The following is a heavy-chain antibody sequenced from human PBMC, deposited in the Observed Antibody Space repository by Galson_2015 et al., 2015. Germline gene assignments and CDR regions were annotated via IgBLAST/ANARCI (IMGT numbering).Heavy chain of an antibody. D-gene: IGHD6-13*01. CDR3: AHLAGHSSNWYPLYFDC. CDR2: IYWDDDK. CDR1: GFSLSTSGVG. J-gene: IGHJ4*02. Sequence: PALVKPTQTLTLTCTFSGFSLSTSGVGVGWIRQPPGKALEWLALIYWDDDKRYSPSLKNRLSIMKDAPTNQVLLIVTNMDPVDTATYYCAHLAGHSSNWYPLYFDCWGQGTLATVSS. V-gene: IGHV2-5*02.